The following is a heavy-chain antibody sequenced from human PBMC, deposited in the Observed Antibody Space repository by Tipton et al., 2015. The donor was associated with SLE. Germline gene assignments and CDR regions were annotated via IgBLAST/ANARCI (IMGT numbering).Heavy chain of an antibody. CDR3: AIGVGWWGSAPQYYMVF. CDR1: GYTFTSYY. CDR2: INPSGVST. Sequence: QLVQSGAEVKKPGASVKDSCKASGYTFTSYYMHWVRQDPGNGLEWMGIINPSGVSTSYAQKFQGRVTMTRDTSTSTVYMVLSSLGSEDTAGYCCAIGVGWWGSAPQYYMVFWGQGTTVPVPS. J-gene: IGHJ6*03. V-gene: IGHV1-46*01. D-gene: IGHD2-21*01.